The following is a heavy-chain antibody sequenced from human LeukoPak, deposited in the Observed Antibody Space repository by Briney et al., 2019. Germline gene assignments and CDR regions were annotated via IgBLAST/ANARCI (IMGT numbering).Heavy chain of an antibody. CDR1: GFTFSSYS. Sequence: WGSLRLSCAASGFTFSSYSMNWVRQAPGKGLEWVSSINSSSSYIYYADSVKGRFTISRNNAKNSLYLQMNSLRAEDTAVYYCARDCSSTSYYEGAFDIGGQGKMATVSS. CDR2: INSSSSYI. J-gene: IGHJ3*02. D-gene: IGHD2-2*01. V-gene: IGHV3-21*01. CDR3: ARDCSSTSYYEGAFDI.